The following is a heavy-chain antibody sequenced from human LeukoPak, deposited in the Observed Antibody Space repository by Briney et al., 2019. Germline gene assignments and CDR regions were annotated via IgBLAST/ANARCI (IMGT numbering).Heavy chain of an antibody. CDR3: ARDLDSGSYFDY. CDR1: GFIFTNYF. Sequence: GGSLRLSCAASGFIFTNYFMSWVRQAPGKGLEWVASIKHDGSEKYYADSVKGRFTISRDNAKDSLYLQMNSLRAEDTAVYYCARDLDSGSYFDYWGQGTLVTVSS. J-gene: IGHJ4*02. D-gene: IGHD1-26*01. CDR2: IKHDGSEK. V-gene: IGHV3-7*01.